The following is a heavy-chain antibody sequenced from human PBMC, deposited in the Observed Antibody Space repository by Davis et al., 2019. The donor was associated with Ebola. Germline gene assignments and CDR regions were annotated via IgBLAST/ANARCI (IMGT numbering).Heavy chain of an antibody. CDR1: GGSISSSSYY. CDR2: IYYSWST. Sequence: SETLSLTCTVSGGSISSSSYYWGWIRQPPGKGLEWIGYIYYSWSTNYNPSLKSRVTISVDTSKNQFSLKLSSVTAADTAVYYCARAAGPADYWGQGTLVTVSS. CDR3: ARAAGPADY. J-gene: IGHJ4*02. D-gene: IGHD1-14*01. V-gene: IGHV4-61*05.